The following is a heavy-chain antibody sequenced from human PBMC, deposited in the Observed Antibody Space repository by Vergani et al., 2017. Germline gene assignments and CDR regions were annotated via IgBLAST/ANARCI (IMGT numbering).Heavy chain of an antibody. J-gene: IGHJ4*02. V-gene: IGHV3-21*02. CDR1: GFSFSSYS. D-gene: IGHD6-13*01. CDR3: ASYEKQQLGKGAFDY. CDR2: ISGSSSYV. Sequence: EVQLVESGGGLVKPGGSLRLSCAASGFSFSSYSMNWVRQAPGKGLEWVASISGSSSYVFYRDSVEGRFTISRDNSKNTLYLQMNSLRAEDTAVYYCASYEKQQLGKGAFDYWGQGTLVTVSS.